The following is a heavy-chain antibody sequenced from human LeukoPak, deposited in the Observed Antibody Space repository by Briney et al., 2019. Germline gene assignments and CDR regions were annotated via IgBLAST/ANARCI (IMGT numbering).Heavy chain of an antibody. Sequence: GASVKVSCKASGFTFTSSAMQWVRQARGQRLEWLGWIVVGSGNTNYAQKFQERVTITRDMSTSTAYMELRSLRSDDTAVYYCARGGCGYGSGSCAGWFDPWGQGTLVTVSS. CDR2: IVVGSGNT. J-gene: IGHJ5*02. CDR1: GFTFTSSA. V-gene: IGHV1-58*02. D-gene: IGHD3-10*01. CDR3: ARGGCGYGSGSCAGWFDP.